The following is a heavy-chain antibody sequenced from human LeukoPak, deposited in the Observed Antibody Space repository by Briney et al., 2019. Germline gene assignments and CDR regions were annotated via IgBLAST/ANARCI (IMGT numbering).Heavy chain of an antibody. CDR2: ISGSGSST. J-gene: IGHJ4*02. Sequence: GGSLRLSCAASGFTFSSYVVSWVRQAPGKGLEWVSAISGSGSSTYYADSVKGRFTISRDNSKNTLYLQMNSLRAEDTAVYYCARILGYCSGGSCPIKDYWGQGTLVTVSS. CDR1: GFTFSSYV. D-gene: IGHD2-15*01. CDR3: ARILGYCSGGSCPIKDY. V-gene: IGHV3-23*01.